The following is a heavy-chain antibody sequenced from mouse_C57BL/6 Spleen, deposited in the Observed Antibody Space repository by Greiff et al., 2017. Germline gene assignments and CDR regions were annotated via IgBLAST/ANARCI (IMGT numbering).Heavy chain of an antibody. J-gene: IGHJ4*01. V-gene: IGHV1-69*01. Sequence: QVQLQQPGAELVMPGASVKLSCKASGYTFTSYWMHWVKQRPGQGLEWIGEIDPSDSYPNYNQKFKGKSTLTLDKASSTAYMQLSSLTSEDSAVYYCARWDYYGSSYAMDYWGQGTSVTVSS. D-gene: IGHD1-1*01. CDR3: ARWDYYGSSYAMDY. CDR2: IDPSDSYP. CDR1: GYTFTSYW.